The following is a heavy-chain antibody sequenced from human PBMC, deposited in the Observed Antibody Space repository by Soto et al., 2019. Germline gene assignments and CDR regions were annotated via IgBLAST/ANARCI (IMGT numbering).Heavy chain of an antibody. J-gene: IGHJ5*02. Sequence: QVQLQESGPGLVKPSQTLSLTCTVSGGSISSGGYYCSWIRQHPGKVLEWIGYIYYSGSTYYNPSLKRRVTISVDTSKNQFSLKLSSVTAADTAVYYCARAAHYSSPFRWFDPWGQGTLVTVSS. V-gene: IGHV4-31*03. D-gene: IGHD6-13*01. CDR1: GGSISSGGYY. CDR3: ARAAHYSSPFRWFDP. CDR2: IYYSGST.